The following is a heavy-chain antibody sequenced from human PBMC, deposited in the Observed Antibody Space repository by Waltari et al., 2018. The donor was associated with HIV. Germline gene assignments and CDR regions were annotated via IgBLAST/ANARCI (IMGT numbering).Heavy chain of an antibody. V-gene: IGHV1-69*01. CDR1: GGTFSSYA. D-gene: IGHD3-9*01. J-gene: IGHJ3*02. CDR2: IIPIFGTA. CDR3: ARELRYFDWSRDAFDI. Sequence: QVQLVQSGAEVKKPGSSVKVSCKASGGTFSSYAISWVRQAPGQGLEWMGGIIPIFGTANYAQKCQGRVTITADESTSTAYMELSSLRSEDTAVYYCARELRYFDWSRDAFDIWGQGTMVTVSS.